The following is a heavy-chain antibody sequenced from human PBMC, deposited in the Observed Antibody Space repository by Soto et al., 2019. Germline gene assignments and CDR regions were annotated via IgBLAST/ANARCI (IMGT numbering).Heavy chain of an antibody. CDR1: GFTFRDFC. CDR3: ASHYDSGRTH. V-gene: IGHV3-11*01. D-gene: IGHD3-10*01. CDR2: IASGGSPI. J-gene: IGHJ4*02. Sequence: PGGSLRLSCASSGFTFRDFCMSWIRQAPGKGLEWVSYIASGGSPIYYADSVKGRFTISRDDAHSSLYLQMNSLRVEDTAVYYCASHYDSGRTHWGQGALVTVSS.